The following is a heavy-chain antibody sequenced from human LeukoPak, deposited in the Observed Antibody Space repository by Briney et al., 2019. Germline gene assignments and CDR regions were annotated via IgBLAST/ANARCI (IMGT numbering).Heavy chain of an antibody. CDR2: IYSGGAT. V-gene: IGHV3-53*01. J-gene: IGHJ4*02. Sequence: GGSLRLSRAASGFTVSSNYMSWVGQARGKGLDWVAVIYSGGATYYTDSVKGRFTISRDNSKNTLYIQMHSLRAEDTAVYYCARGGYDSGSYYKGPLYYFDYWGQGTLVTVSS. CDR1: GFTVSSNY. D-gene: IGHD3-10*01. CDR3: ARGGYDSGSYYKGPLYYFDY.